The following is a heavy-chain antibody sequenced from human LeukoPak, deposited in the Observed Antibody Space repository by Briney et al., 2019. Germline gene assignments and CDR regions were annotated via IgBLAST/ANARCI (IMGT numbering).Heavy chain of an antibody. CDR3: AKVGNIVATILDY. CDR1: EFTFSSYG. CDR2: ISYDGSNK. J-gene: IGHJ4*02. D-gene: IGHD5-12*01. Sequence: PGRSLRLSCAASEFTFSSYGMHWVRQAPGKGLEWVAVISYDGSNKYYADSVKGRFTISRDNSKNTLYLQMNSLRAEDMAVYYCAKVGNIVATILDYWGQGTLVTVSS. V-gene: IGHV3-30*18.